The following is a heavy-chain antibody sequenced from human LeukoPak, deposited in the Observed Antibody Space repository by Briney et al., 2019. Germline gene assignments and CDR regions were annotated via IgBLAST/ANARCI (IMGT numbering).Heavy chain of an antibody. D-gene: IGHD2-2*01. CDR2: INPNSGGT. CDR1: GYPFTGYY. J-gene: IGHJ4*02. CDR3: AREISDYASAY. Sequence: ASVKVSCKASGYPFTGYYIHWVRQAPGQGLEWMGWINPNSGGTNYAQKFQGRVNMTSDTSITTAYMDLNRLTSDDTAVYYCAREISDYASAYWGQGTLVTVSS. V-gene: IGHV1-2*02.